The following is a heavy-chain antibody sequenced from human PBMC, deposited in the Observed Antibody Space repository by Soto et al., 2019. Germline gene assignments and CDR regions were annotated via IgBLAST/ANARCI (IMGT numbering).Heavy chain of an antibody. CDR2: ISSTTNYI. V-gene: IGHV3-21*06. Sequence: EVQLVESGGGLVKPGGSLRLSCAASGFTFTRYSMNWVSQAPGKGLEWVSSISSTTNYIYYGDSMKGRFTISKDNAKNSLYLEMNSLIAEDTAVYYCARESEDLTSNFDYWGQGTLGTVSS. CDR3: ARESEDLTSNFDY. J-gene: IGHJ4*02. CDR1: GFTFTRYS.